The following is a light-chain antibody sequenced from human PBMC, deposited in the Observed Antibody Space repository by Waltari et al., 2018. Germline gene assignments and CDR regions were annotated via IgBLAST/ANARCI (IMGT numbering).Light chain of an antibody. CDR1: SSNIGSNT. V-gene: IGLV1-44*01. CDR3: AAWDDSLNGRV. CDR2: SNN. J-gene: IGLJ3*02. Sequence: QSVLTQPPSASGTPGQRGTISCSGSSSNIGSNTVHWYQQLPGTAPKLLIYSNNQRPSGVPDRFSGSKSGTSASLAISGLQSEDEADYYCAAWDDSLNGRVFGGGTKLTVL.